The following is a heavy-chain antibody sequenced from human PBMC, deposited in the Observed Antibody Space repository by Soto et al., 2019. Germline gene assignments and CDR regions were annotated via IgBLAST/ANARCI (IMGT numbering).Heavy chain of an antibody. CDR3: ARLDSTMITFDY. D-gene: IGHD5-18*01. CDR1: GDSFKNYA. J-gene: IGHJ4*02. Sequence: QVQLVQSGAEMKKPGSSVKISCKTSGDSFKNYAIGWVRQVPGQGLEWTGSIIPLFGTANYARMFEGRVTITADKSTTTVYMELGSLRSEDTAVYYCARLDSTMITFDYWGQGTLVTVSS. CDR2: IIPLFGTA. V-gene: IGHV1-69*06.